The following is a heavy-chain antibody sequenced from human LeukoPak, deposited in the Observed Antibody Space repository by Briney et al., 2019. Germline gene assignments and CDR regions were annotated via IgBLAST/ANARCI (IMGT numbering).Heavy chain of an antibody. J-gene: IGHJ4*02. V-gene: IGHV3-30*04. CDR3: ARDGYNFDY. D-gene: IGHD5-24*01. CDR2: ISYNGSNK. CDR1: GFTFSIYA. Sequence: PGRTLRLSCALSGFTFSIYAMHSVREAPGKGLEWVAVISYNGSNKSYADSVKGRLTISRDNSKNTLYLQMNSLGAEDTAVYYCARDGYNFDYWGQGTLVTVSS.